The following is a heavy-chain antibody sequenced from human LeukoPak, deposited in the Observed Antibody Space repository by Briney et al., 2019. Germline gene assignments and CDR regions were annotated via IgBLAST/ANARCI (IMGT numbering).Heavy chain of an antibody. CDR3: ARDRKEYYDILTGYYNVHPDAFDI. CDR2: IYYSGST. CDR1: GGSISSAIYF. V-gene: IGHV4-61*01. D-gene: IGHD3-9*01. Sequence: TLSLTCTVSGGSISSAIYFWSWIRQPPGKGLEWIGTIYYSGSTNYNPSLKSRVTISVDTSKNQFSLKLSSVTAADTAVYYCARDRKEYYDILTGYYNVHPDAFDIWGQGTMVTVSS. J-gene: IGHJ3*02.